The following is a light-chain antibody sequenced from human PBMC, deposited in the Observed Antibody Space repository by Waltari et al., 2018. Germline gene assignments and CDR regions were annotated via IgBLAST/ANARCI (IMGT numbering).Light chain of an antibody. CDR3: SSYTCSSTFGV. V-gene: IGLV2-14*01. J-gene: IGLJ1*01. CDR2: DVS. CDR1: RSDVGSQND. Sequence: QSALTQPASGNAFPRKSLRIPCTGSRSDVGSQNDVCRYPQHPGKAPKLMIYDVSKLPSGVSNRFSGSKSGNTASLTISGLQAEDEADYYCSSYTCSSTFGVFGTGTKVTVL.